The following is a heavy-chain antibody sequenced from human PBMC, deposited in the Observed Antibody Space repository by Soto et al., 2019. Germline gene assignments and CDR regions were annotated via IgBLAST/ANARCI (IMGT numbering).Heavy chain of an antibody. CDR3: ARVGIAAAGIDY. J-gene: IGHJ4*02. D-gene: IGHD6-13*01. CDR1: GYTFTSYY. V-gene: IGHV1-46*01. CDR2: INPSGGSK. Sequence: QVQLVQSGAEVKKPGASVKVSCKASGYTFTSYYMHWVRQAPGQGLEWMGIINPSGGSKSYAQKFQGRVTMTRDTSTSTVYMELSSLRSEDTAVYYCARVGIAAAGIDYWGQGTLVTVSS.